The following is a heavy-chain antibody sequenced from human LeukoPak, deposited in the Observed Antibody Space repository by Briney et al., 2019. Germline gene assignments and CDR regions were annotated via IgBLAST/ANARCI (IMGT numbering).Heavy chain of an antibody. Sequence: GESLKISCKGSGYGFASYWIGWVRQTPEKGLEWMGIIYPADSDTIYSPSFQGQVTISADKSISTAYLQWSSLRASDTAIYYCARRGSGNLRRNWFDPWGQGTLVTVSS. CDR2: IYPADSDT. D-gene: IGHD3-10*01. CDR3: ARRGSGNLRRNWFDP. V-gene: IGHV5-51*01. J-gene: IGHJ5*02. CDR1: GYGFASYW.